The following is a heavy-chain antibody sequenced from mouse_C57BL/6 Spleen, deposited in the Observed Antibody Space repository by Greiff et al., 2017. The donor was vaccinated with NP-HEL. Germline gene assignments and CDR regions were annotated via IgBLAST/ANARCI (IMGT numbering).Heavy chain of an antibody. CDR1: GYAFSSSW. Sequence: VQLQQSGPELVKPGASVKISCKASGYAFSSSWMNWVKQRPGKGLEWIGRIYPGDGDTNYNGKFKGKATLTADKSSSTAYMQLSSLTSEDSAVYFCARSGGTMVYFDYWGQGTTLTVSS. J-gene: IGHJ2*01. CDR2: IYPGDGDT. V-gene: IGHV1-82*01. CDR3: ARSGGTMVYFDY. D-gene: IGHD2-2*01.